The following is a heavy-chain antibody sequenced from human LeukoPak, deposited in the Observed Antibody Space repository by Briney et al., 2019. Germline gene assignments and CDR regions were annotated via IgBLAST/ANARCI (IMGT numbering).Heavy chain of an antibody. CDR1: GGTFSSYA. D-gene: IGHD6-6*01. CDR3: ARVSIAARLNYYYGMDV. CDR2: IIPIVDTA. J-gene: IGHJ6*02. V-gene: IGHV1-69*13. Sequence: GASVKVSCKASGGTFSSYAISWVRQAPGQGLEWMGGIIPIVDTANYAQKFQGRVTITADESTSTAYMELSSLRSEDTAVYYCARVSIAARLNYYYGMDVWAKGPRSPSP.